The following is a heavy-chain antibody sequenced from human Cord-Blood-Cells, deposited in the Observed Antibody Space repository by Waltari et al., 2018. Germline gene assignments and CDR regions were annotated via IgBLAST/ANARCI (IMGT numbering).Heavy chain of an antibody. J-gene: IGHJ6*03. CDR1: GGTFSSYA. V-gene: IGHV1-69*01. D-gene: IGHD6-6*01. Sequence: QVQLVQSGAEVKKPGSSVKVSCKASGGTFSSYAISWVRQAPGQGLEWMGGIIPIFGTANYAQKFQGRVTITADESTSTAYMELSSLRSEDTAVYYCAMPDYSSSSAVYYYYYMDVWGKGTTVTVSS. CDR3: AMPDYSSSSAVYYYYYMDV. CDR2: IIPIFGTA.